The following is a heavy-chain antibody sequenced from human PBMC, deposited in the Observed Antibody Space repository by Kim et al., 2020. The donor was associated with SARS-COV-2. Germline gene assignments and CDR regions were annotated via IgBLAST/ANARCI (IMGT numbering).Heavy chain of an antibody. Sequence: GGSLRLSCAASGFTFSSYGMHWVRQAPGKGLEWVAVISYDGSNKYYADSVKGRFTISRDNSKNTLYLQMNSLRAEDTAVYYCARDGGGYYDSSGYWEDSYFDYWGQGTLVTVSS. CDR1: GFTFSSYG. V-gene: IGHV3-33*05. CDR2: ISYDGSNK. D-gene: IGHD3-22*01. J-gene: IGHJ4*02. CDR3: ARDGGGYYDSSGYWEDSYFDY.